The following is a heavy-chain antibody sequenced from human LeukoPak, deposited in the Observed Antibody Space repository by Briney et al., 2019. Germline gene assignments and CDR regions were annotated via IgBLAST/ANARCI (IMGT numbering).Heavy chain of an antibody. D-gene: IGHD5-18*01. CDR1: GGSISSSSYY. J-gene: IGHJ3*02. V-gene: IGHV4-39*07. CDR2: IYYSGST. CDR3: ARRYKSGYSYGYRHGIILDAFDI. Sequence: SETLSLTCTVSGGSISSSSYYWGWIRQPPGKGLEGIGSIYYSGSTYYTPSLKSRVTISVDTSKNQFSLKLSSVTAADTAVYYCARRYKSGYSYGYRHGIILDAFDIWGQGTMVTVSS.